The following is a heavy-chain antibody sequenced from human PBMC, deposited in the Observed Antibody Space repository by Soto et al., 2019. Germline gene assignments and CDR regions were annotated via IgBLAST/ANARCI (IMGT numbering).Heavy chain of an antibody. J-gene: IGHJ5*02. V-gene: IGHV3-23*01. Sequence: GESLTLSCAVSGFAFRNYAMSWVRQAKGQGLQWGSDTSCSGGRTDYADSVNSRSTITRDNSQKARFLQMNSLRAEDTAVYHCVKSLCAGSHTTYAFDVWGQGTLVTVSS. CDR3: VKSLCAGSHTTYAFDV. CDR1: GFAFRNYA. D-gene: IGHD3-10*02. CDR2: TSCSGGRT.